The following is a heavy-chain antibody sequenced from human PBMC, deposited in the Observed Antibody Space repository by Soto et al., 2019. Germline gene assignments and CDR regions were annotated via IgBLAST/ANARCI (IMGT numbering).Heavy chain of an antibody. J-gene: IGHJ4*02. CDR3: ARDSDYDILTGYYQTGY. D-gene: IGHD3-9*01. CDR2: ISAYNGNP. V-gene: IGHV1-18*01. Sequence: QVQLVQSGAEVKKPGASVKVSCKASGYTFTSYGISWVRQAPGQGLEWMGWISAYNGNPNYAQKLQGRVTMTTDTSKSIXYMELRSLRSDDTAVYYCARDSDYDILTGYYQTGYWGQGTLVTVSS. CDR1: GYTFTSYG.